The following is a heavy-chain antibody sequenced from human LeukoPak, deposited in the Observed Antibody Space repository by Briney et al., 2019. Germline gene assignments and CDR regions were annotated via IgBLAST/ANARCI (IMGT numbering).Heavy chain of an antibody. J-gene: IGHJ4*02. CDR3: ARTYGYGGNPLNY. CDR2: INTNTGNP. D-gene: IGHD4-23*01. Sequence: ASVKVSCKASGYTFNNYGITWVRQAPGQGLEWIGWINTNTGNPTCAQGFTGRFVFSLDTSVSTAYLQISSLKAEDTAVYYCARTYGYGGNPLNYWGQGTLVTVSS. V-gene: IGHV7-4-1*02. CDR1: GYTFNNYG.